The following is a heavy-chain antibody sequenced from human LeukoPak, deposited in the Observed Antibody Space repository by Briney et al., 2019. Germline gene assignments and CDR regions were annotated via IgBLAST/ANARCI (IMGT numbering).Heavy chain of an antibody. CDR1: GYTFSDFG. V-gene: IGHV1-18*01. Sequence: ASVKVSCKASGYTFSDFGISWVRQAPGQGLEWMGWLTAYTGNTNYAQKFQGRVTMTTDTSTSTAYMELRSLRSDDTAVSYCARALSGSYFRDAFDIWGQGTMVTVSS. D-gene: IGHD1-26*01. J-gene: IGHJ3*02. CDR2: LTAYTGNT. CDR3: ARALSGSYFRDAFDI.